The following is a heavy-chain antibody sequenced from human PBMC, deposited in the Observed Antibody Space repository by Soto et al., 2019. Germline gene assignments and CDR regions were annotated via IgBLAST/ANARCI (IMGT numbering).Heavy chain of an antibody. Sequence: VRLVQSGPEWKKPGASVRVSCKASGYTLTSFAINWVRKPPGQGPEWMGWINADTGNTKYSQRFQGRVTFARDTSANTAYMQVSSVRSEDTAVYFCAREVVSGYDLGYWGQGTLVTVSS. D-gene: IGHD5-12*01. J-gene: IGHJ4*02. CDR1: GYTLTSFA. V-gene: IGHV1-3*01. CDR2: INADTGNT. CDR3: AREVVSGYDLGY.